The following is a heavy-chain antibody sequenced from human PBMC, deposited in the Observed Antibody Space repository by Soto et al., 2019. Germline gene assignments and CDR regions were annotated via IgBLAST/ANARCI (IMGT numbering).Heavy chain of an antibody. CDR3: ARRGGSSSGYYYYAMDV. CDR1: SDSMNSGGYY. V-gene: IGHV4-31*03. D-gene: IGHD6-6*01. J-gene: IGHJ6*02. Sequence: SETLSLTCSVSSDSMNSGGYYWSWIRQHPGKGLEWIGYIYSNGDTYYNPSLKSRVTISVDTSKNQYSLNLTSVTAADTAVYYCARRGGSSSGYYYYAMDVWGQGTTVTVSS. CDR2: IYSNGDT.